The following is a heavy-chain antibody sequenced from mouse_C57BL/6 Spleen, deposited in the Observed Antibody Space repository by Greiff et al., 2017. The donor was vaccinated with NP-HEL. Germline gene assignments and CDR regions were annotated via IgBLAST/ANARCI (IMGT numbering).Heavy chain of an antibody. CDR1: GFTFSDYG. J-gene: IGHJ3*01. CDR2: ISRGSSSI. Sequence: LLEPGAGLVKPGASLKFSCAASGFTFSDYGMHWVRQAPEKGLEWVAYISRGSSSINSADTVKGRFTISRDNAKNTLFLQMPSLRSEDKAMYYCARSYGDPWFAYWGQGTLVTVSA. CDR3: ARSYGDPWFAY. V-gene: IGHV5-17*01. D-gene: IGHD2-13*01.